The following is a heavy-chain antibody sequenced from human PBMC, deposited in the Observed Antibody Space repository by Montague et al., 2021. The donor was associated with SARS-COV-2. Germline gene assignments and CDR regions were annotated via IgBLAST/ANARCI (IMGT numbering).Heavy chain of an antibody. V-gene: IGHV4-59*02. Sequence: SETLSLTCSVSGGSVSSDYWSWIRQSPGKGLEWIGYIYYRGTTNYNPSLKSRVTFSVDTSKNQFSLKLISVTAADTAVYFCAREGRWNWFDPWGQGGLVTVSS. CDR2: IYYRGTT. J-gene: IGHJ5*02. CDR1: GGSVSSDY. CDR3: AREGRWNWFDP. D-gene: IGHD5-24*01.